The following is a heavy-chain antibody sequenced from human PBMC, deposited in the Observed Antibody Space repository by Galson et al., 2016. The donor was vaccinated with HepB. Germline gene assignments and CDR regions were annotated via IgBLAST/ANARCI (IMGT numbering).Heavy chain of an antibody. Sequence: SLRLSCAASGFTFSNAWMTWVRQAPGKGLEWVGHIKSKTDGGNTEHAAPVKGRFTISRDDSKNTLYLEMNSLIIEDTAVYYCIPTVSFWSGPYGIQVWGQGTTVTVSS. D-gene: IGHD3-3*01. CDR2: IKSKTDGGNT. V-gene: IGHV3-15*01. CDR3: IPTVSFWSGPYGIQV. CDR1: GFTFSNAW. J-gene: IGHJ6*02.